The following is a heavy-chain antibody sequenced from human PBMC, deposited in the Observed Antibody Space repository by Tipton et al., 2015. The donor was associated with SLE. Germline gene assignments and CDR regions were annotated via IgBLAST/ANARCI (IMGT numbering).Heavy chain of an antibody. D-gene: IGHD1-1*01. V-gene: IGHV3-23*01. CDR1: GFTFSSYA. CDR3: WKGRMIRVPDAFDI. Sequence: GSLRLSCAASGFTFSSYAMSWVRQAPGKGPEWVSAISGIGGSTYYADSVKGRFTISRDNSKNTWYLQMNSLRAEDTAVYYCWKGRMIRVPDAFDIWGQVTMVTVSS. J-gene: IGHJ3*02. CDR2: ISGIGGST.